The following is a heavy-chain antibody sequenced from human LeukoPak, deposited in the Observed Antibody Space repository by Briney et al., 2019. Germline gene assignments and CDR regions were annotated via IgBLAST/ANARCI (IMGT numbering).Heavy chain of an antibody. CDR2: IIPIFGTA. D-gene: IGHD3-16*01. Sequence: SVKVSCKASGGSFSDYAISWVRQAPGQGLELMGRIIPIFGTANYAQKFQGRVTITADIVSSTAHMELTNLTSGDTAVYFCAKQGAVRQDYYMDVWGNGTTVTVSS. CDR3: AKQGAVRQDYYMDV. CDR1: GGSFSDYA. V-gene: IGHV1-69*06. J-gene: IGHJ6*03.